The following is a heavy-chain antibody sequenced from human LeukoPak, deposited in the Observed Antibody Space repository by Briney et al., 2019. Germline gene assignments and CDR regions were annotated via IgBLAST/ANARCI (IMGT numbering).Heavy chain of an antibody. V-gene: IGHV3-7*01. CDR2: IKKDGSEK. D-gene: IGHD5-12*01. J-gene: IGHJ4*02. CDR3: AKQGSALLRLAYYFDY. Sequence: PGGSLRLSCAASGFRFSSYWMSWVRQAPGRGLEWVANIKKDGSEKYYVDSVKGRFTISRDNAKNLLYLQMNSLRAEDTAVYYCAKQGSALLRLAYYFDYWGQGTLVTVSS. CDR1: GFRFSSYW.